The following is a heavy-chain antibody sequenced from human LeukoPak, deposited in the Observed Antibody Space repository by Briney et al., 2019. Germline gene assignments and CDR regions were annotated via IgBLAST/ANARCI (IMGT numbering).Heavy chain of an antibody. CDR2: IRYDGSNK. V-gene: IGHV3-30*02. J-gene: IGHJ4*02. CDR1: GFTFSSYG. D-gene: IGHD3-10*01. Sequence: GGSLRLSCAASGFTFSSYGMHWVRQAPGKGLEWVAFIRYDGSNKYYADSVKGRFTISRDNSKNTLYLQMNSLRAEDTAVYYCAKDRGQYYYGSGTGPDYWGQGTLVTVSS. CDR3: AKDRGQYYYGSGTGPDY.